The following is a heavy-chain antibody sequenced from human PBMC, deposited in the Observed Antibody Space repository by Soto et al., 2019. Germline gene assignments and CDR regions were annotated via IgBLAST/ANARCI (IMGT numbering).Heavy chain of an antibody. CDR3: ARVYGDYLDY. D-gene: IGHD4-17*01. V-gene: IGHV4-59*01. Sequence: QVQLQESGPGLVKPSDTLSLTCTVSGGSISSYYWSWIRQPPGKGLEWIGYIYYSGSTNYNPSLKSRVTISVDTSKNQFSLKLSSVTAADTAVYYCARVYGDYLDYWGQGTLVTVSS. CDR2: IYYSGST. J-gene: IGHJ4*02. CDR1: GGSISSYY.